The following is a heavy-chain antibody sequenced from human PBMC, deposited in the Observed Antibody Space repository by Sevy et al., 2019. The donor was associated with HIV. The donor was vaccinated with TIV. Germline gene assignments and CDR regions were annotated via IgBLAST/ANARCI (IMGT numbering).Heavy chain of an antibody. J-gene: IGHJ6*02. V-gene: IGHV3-23*01. CDR3: ARRPDFGVIIPTGVLDV. CDR2: ISDSGRST. D-gene: IGHD3-3*01. Sequence: GGSLRLSCAGSGFTFGTYAMTWVRQAPGKGLQWVSVISDSGRSTYYADSVQGRVTISRDNSKNTMHLHMNSLRVEDTATYYCARRPDFGVIIPTGVLDVWGQGPRSPSP. CDR1: GFTFGTYA.